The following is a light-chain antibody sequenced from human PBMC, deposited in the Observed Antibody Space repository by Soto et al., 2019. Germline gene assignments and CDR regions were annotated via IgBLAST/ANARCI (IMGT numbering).Light chain of an antibody. CDR1: QSVSSDF. J-gene: IGKJ5*01. V-gene: IGKV3-20*01. CDR2: GAS. Sequence: EIVLTQSPGLLSLSPGERATLSCMASQSVSSDFLAWYQQKPGQTPRLLIYGASTRATGIPDRVSGSGSEQDFSLIISRREPDDFALYYCQQYDTSPITFGQGTRLQIK. CDR3: QQYDTSPIT.